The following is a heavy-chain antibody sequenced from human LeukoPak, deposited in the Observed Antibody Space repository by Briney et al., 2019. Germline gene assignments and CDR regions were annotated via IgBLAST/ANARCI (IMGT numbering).Heavy chain of an antibody. D-gene: IGHD2-21*01. CDR3: ARGRPYFDY. Sequence: GGSLRLSCAASGFTVSSNYMSWVRQAPGKGLEWVSVIYSGGNTCYADSVKGRFTIPRDSSKNTLYLQMNSLRAEDTAVYYCARGRPYFDYWGQGTLVTVSS. CDR1: GFTVSSNY. CDR2: IYSGGNT. V-gene: IGHV3-53*01. J-gene: IGHJ4*02.